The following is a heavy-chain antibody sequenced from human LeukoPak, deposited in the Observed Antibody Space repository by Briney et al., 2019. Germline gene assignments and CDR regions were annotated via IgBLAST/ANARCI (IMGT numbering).Heavy chain of an antibody. CDR2: IHHSGGT. V-gene: IGHV4-39*01. CDR3: ARLYHDSRGYYWFDP. CDR1: GGSIISNDYY. Sequence: PSETLSLTCTVSGGSIISNDYYWGWIRQPPGKGLEWIGSIHHSGGTYDNPSLKSRVSTFVETSKNQFSVKVTSVTAADTAVYYCARLYHDSRGYYWFDPWGQGTQVIVSS. D-gene: IGHD3-22*01. J-gene: IGHJ5*02.